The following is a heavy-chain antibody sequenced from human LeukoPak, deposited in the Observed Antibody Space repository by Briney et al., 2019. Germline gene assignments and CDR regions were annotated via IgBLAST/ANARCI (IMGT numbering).Heavy chain of an antibody. CDR1: GGSISSYY. CDR2: IYTSGST. CDR3: ARTGYYYDSSGYYSDY. Sequence: PSETLYLTCTVSGGSISSYYWSWIRHPAGKGLEWIGRIYTSGSTNYNPSLKSRVTMSVDTSKNQFSLKLSSVTAADTAVYYCARTGYYYDSSGYYSDYWGQGTLVTVSS. J-gene: IGHJ4*02. D-gene: IGHD3-22*01. V-gene: IGHV4-4*07.